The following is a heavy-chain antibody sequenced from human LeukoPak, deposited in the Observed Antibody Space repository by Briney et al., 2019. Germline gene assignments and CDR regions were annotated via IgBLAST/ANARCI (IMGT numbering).Heavy chain of an antibody. CDR3: ARDGSGSYYYYYYYMDV. V-gene: IGHV3-23*01. CDR1: GFTFRRYA. J-gene: IGHJ6*03. CDR2: ISGSGNST. D-gene: IGHD1-26*01. Sequence: GGSLRLSCAASGFTFRRYAMSWVRQAPGKGLEWVSGISGSGNSTYFADSVKGRFTISRDNSKNTLYLQMNSLRAEDTALYYCARDGSGSYYYYYYYMDVWGKGTTVTVSS.